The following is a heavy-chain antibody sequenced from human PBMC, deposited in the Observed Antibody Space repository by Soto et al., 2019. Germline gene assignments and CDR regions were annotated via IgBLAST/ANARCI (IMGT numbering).Heavy chain of an antibody. CDR1: GGSFSGYY. J-gene: IGHJ5*02. CDR2: INHSGST. Sequence: QVQLQQWGAGLLKPSETLSLTCAVYGGSFSGYYWSWIRQPPGKGLEWIGEINHSGSTNYNPSLKSRVTISVDTSKTQFSLKLSSVTAADTAVYYCARVDWNDVGNWFDPWGQGTLVTVSS. D-gene: IGHD1-1*01. V-gene: IGHV4-34*01. CDR3: ARVDWNDVGNWFDP.